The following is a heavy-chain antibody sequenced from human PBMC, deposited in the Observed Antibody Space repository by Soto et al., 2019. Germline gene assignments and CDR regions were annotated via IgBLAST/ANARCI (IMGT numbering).Heavy chain of an antibody. J-gene: IGHJ6*02. Sequence: GGSLRLSCAASGFTFSSYAMSWVRQAPGKGLEWVSAISGSGGSTYYADSVKGRFTISRDNSKNTLYLQMNSLRAEDTAVYYCAKSISLVGATRGTFYYYYYGMDVWGQGTTVTVSS. CDR1: GFTFSSYA. V-gene: IGHV3-23*01. CDR2: ISGSGGST. CDR3: AKSISLVGATRGTFYYYYYGMDV. D-gene: IGHD1-26*01.